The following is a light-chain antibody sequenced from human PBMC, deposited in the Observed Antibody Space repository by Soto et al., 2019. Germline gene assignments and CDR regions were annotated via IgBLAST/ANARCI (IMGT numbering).Light chain of an antibody. CDR1: QSVSSN. CDR2: GAS. J-gene: IGKJ2*01. Sequence: EIVMTQSPATLSVSPGERATLSCRASQSVSSNLAWYQQKPGQAPSLLIFGASARATGIPARFSGSGSGTEFTLTISSLQSEDFAVYYFQHYNNWPFTLGQGTTLEIK. CDR3: QHYNNWPFT. V-gene: IGKV3-15*01.